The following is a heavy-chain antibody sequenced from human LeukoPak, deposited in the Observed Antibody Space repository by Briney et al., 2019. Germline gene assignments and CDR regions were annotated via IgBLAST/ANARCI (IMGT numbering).Heavy chain of an antibody. Sequence: ASVKVSCKASGYTFTRYDMRWVRQAPGQGLEWMGMINPSGGSINYAQKFQGRVTMTRDTSTSTVYMELSSLRSEDTAVYYCARDGWFYYDSSDYSGFDYWGQGTLVTVSS. V-gene: IGHV1-46*01. D-gene: IGHD3-22*01. CDR2: INPSGGSI. CDR3: ARDGWFYYDSSDYSGFDY. J-gene: IGHJ4*02. CDR1: GYTFTRYD.